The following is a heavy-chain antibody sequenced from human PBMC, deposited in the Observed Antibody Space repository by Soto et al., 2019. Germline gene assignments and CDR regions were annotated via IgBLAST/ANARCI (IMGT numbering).Heavy chain of an antibody. CDR2: ISFDGSDK. CDR3: ANPKGADMPFDS. V-gene: IGHV3-30*18. Sequence: QVQLVESGGGVVQPGKSLRLSCAAAGFAFSRDGMHWVRQAPGKGLEWVAVISFDGSDKYYADSVKGRFTISRDNSKNTVDLQMNSLRPEATALYYCANPKGADMPFDSWCQGTLVTVSS. CDR1: GFAFSRDG. J-gene: IGHJ4*02. D-gene: IGHD2-2*01.